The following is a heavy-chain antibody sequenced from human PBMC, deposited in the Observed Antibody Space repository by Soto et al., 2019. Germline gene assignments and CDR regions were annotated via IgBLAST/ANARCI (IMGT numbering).Heavy chain of an antibody. CDR2: INHSGST. J-gene: IGHJ3*02. CDR3: ASDPRHAFDI. Sequence: SETLSLTCAVYGGSFSGYYWSWIRQPPGKGLEWIGEINHSGSTNYNPSLKSRVTISVDTSKNQFSLKLSSVTAADTAVYYCASDPRHAFDIWGQGPMVTVSS. CDR1: GGSFSGYY. V-gene: IGHV4-34*01.